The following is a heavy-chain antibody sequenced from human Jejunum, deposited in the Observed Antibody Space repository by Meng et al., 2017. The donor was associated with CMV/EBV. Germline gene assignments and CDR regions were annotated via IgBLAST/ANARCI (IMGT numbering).Heavy chain of an antibody. CDR2: IYPTDSET. V-gene: IGHV5-51*01. J-gene: IGHJ4*02. CDR1: GYMFTDDG. Sequence: NGSGYMFTDDGIAWVRQLPGKGLEWMGIIYPTDSETRLSPSFDGHVTISADRTIDTAYLQWSSLKAADSAMYYCVRTISGGSLATFDYWGQGTLVTVSS. D-gene: IGHD1-26*01. CDR3: VRTISGGSLATFDY.